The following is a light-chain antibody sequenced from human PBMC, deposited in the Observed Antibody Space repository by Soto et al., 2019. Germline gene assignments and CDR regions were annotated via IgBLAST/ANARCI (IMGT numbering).Light chain of an antibody. CDR3: QQHYSYPIT. Sequence: AIRMTQSPSSFSASTGDRVTITCRASQGISSYLAWYQQKPGKAPKLLIYAASTLQSGVPSRFSGSVSGTDFTLTISCLQSEDFATYYCQQHYSYPITFGQGTRLEMK. CDR1: QGISSY. J-gene: IGKJ5*01. V-gene: IGKV1-8*01. CDR2: AAS.